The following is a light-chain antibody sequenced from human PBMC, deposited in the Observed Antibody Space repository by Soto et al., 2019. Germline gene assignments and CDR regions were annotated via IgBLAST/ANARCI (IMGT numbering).Light chain of an antibody. Sequence: QSVLTQPPSVSGAPGQRVTISCTGSSSNIGAGYDVHWYQQRPGTAPKLLIFGNINRPSGVPDRFSGSKSGTSASLAITGLQAEDEADYYCQSYDSSLSAPYVFGTGTKVTVL. V-gene: IGLV1-40*01. CDR3: QSYDSSLSAPYV. CDR2: GNI. CDR1: SSNIGAGYD. J-gene: IGLJ1*01.